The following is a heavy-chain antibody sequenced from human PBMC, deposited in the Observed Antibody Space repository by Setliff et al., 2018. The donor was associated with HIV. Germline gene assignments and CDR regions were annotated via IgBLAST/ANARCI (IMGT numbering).Heavy chain of an antibody. CDR3: TRVSSSTWYKY. J-gene: IGHJ4*02. Sequence: PGGSLRLSCAVSGFTFSTYGMHWVRQAPGKGLEWVTFIQHDGSKKFYADSVKGRFTISRDNSKNTLYLQMNSLRAEDTAVYYCTRVSSSTWYKYWGQGTLVTVSS. V-gene: IGHV3-30*02. CDR2: IQHDGSKK. D-gene: IGHD6-13*01. CDR1: GFTFSTYG.